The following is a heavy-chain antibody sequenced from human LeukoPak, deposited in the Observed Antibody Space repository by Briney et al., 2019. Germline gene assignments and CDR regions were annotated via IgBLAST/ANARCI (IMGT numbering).Heavy chain of an antibody. CDR1: GFTFSSYG. Sequence: GGSLRLSCAASGFTFSSYGMHWVRQAPGKGLEWVAVIWYDGSNKYYADSVKGRFTISRDNSKNTLYLQMNSLRAEDTAVYYCAKDPGLGGYYYDSSGYPSWGQGTLSPSPQ. CDR3: AKDPGLGGYYYDSSGYPS. D-gene: IGHD3-22*01. V-gene: IGHV3-33*06. J-gene: IGHJ4*02. CDR2: IWYDGSNK.